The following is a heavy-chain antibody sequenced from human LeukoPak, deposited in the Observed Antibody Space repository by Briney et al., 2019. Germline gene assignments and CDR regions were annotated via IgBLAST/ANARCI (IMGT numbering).Heavy chain of an antibody. CDR2: ISAYNGNT. CDR1: GYTFTSYG. J-gene: IGHJ4*02. Sequence: ASVKVSCKASGYTFTSYGISWVRQAPGQGLEWMGWISAYNGNTNYAQKLQGRVTMTTDTSTSTAYMELRSLRSDDTAVYYCARENRGRYCSGGSCYYGDYWGRGTLVTVSS. CDR3: ARENRGRYCSGGSCYYGDY. V-gene: IGHV1-18*01. D-gene: IGHD2-15*01.